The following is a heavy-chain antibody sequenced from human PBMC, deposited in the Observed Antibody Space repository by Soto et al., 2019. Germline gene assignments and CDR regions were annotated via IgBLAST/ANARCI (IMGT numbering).Heavy chain of an antibody. D-gene: IGHD3-10*01. J-gene: IGHJ4*02. CDR3: ARQIRGPSLGHYYFDY. Sequence: ASVKVSCKASGCTFSSYAISWVRQAPGQGLEWMGGIIPIFGTANYAQKFQGRVTITADKSTSTAYMELSSLRSEDTAVYYCARQIRGPSLGHYYFDYWGQGTLVTVSS. CDR1: GCTFSSYA. V-gene: IGHV1-69*06. CDR2: IIPIFGTA.